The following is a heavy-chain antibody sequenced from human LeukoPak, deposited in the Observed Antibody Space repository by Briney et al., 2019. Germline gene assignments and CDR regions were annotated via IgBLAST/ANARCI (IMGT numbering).Heavy chain of an antibody. CDR2: ISAYNGNT. CDR1: GYTFTSYG. CDR3: ARVEDLYYDILTGYQGPSWFDP. D-gene: IGHD3-9*01. V-gene: IGHV1-18*01. Sequence: ASVKVSCKASGYTFTSYGISWVRQAPGQGLEWMGWISAYNGNTNYAQKLQGRVTMTTDTSTSTAYMELRSLRSDDTAVYYCARVEDLYYDILTGYQGPSWFDPWGQGTLVTVSS. J-gene: IGHJ5*02.